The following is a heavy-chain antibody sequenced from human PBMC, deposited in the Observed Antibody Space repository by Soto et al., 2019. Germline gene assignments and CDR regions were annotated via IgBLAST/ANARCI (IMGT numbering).Heavy chain of an antibody. CDR1: GYTFTSYY. CDR2: INPSGGST. J-gene: IGHJ3*02. Sequence: SVKVSCKASGYTFTSYYMHWVRQAPGQGLEWMGIINPSGGSTSYAQKFQGRVTMTRDTSTSTVYMELSSLRSEDTAVYYCARDFYYDSSGYAGYAFDIWGQGTMVTVSS. CDR3: ARDFYYDSSGYAGYAFDI. D-gene: IGHD3-22*01. V-gene: IGHV1-46*01.